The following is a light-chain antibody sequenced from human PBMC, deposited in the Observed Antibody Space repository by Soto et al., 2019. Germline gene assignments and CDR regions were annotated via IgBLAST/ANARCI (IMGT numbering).Light chain of an antibody. CDR3: HGRSNRLGT. Sequence: IVLTQSPATLSLSPGERATLSCRASQNISKYLAWYHHKPVQAPRLLIYDASNRSTGIRAIFSGSGHGTDLTHTISSLEPKDVAVYFNHGRSNRLGTFGLRTKLESK. CDR2: DAS. V-gene: IGKV3D-11*02. J-gene: IGKJ2*01. CDR1: QNISKY.